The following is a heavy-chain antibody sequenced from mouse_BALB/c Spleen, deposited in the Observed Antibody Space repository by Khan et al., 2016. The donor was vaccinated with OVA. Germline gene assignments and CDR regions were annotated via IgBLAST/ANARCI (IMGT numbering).Heavy chain of an antibody. V-gene: IGHV5-6*01. CDR3: ASHLTGSCAY. D-gene: IGHD4-1*01. CDR1: GFTFSSYS. J-gene: IGHJ3*01. Sequence: EVQLVESGGDLVKPGGSLKLSCAASGFTFSSYSMSWVRQTPDKRLEWVATISSDGDYTYFPDSVKGRFTISRDNAKNTLNLQMSSLKSEDTALYYCASHLTGSCAYWGQGTLVTVSA. CDR2: ISSDGDYT.